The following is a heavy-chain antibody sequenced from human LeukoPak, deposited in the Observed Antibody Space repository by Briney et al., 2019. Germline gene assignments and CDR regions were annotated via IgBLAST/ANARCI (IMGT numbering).Heavy chain of an antibody. J-gene: IGHJ4*02. D-gene: IGHD1-14*01. CDR1: GDSIFSTTYY. CDR3: ATNLYYFDY. Sequence: SETLSLTCTVSGDSIFSTTYYWGWIRQPPGKGLEWIGSIFHSGSTYYNPSLRSRVTISVDTSKNQLSLRLRSVTAADTAVYYCATNLYYFDYWGQGTLVTVSS. V-gene: IGHV4-39*01. CDR2: IFHSGST.